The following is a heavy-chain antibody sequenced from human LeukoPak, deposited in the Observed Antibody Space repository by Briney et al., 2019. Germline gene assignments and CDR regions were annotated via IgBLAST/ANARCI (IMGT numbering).Heavy chain of an antibody. D-gene: IGHD3-3*01. CDR2: INPNSGGT. CDR1: GYTFTGYY. Sequence: ASVKVSCKASGYTFTGYYMHWVRQAPGQGLEWMGWINPNSGGTNYAQKFQGRVTLTRDTSISTAYMELSRLRSDDTAVYYCARSSSIFGVDPGGKFINYWGQGTLVTVSS. J-gene: IGHJ4*02. V-gene: IGHV1-2*02. CDR3: ARSSSIFGVDPGGKFINY.